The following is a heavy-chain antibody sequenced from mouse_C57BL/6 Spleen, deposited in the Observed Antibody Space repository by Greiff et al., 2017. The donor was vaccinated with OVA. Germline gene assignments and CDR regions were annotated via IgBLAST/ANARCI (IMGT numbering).Heavy chain of an antibody. D-gene: IGHD1-1*01. V-gene: IGHV3-6*01. CDR2: ISYDGSN. CDR1: GYSITSGYY. J-gene: IGHJ3*01. CDR3: ARHGSSRAWFAY. Sequence: ESGPGLVKPSQSLSLTCSVTGYSITSGYYWNWIRQFPGNKLEWMGYISYDGSNNYNPSLKNRISITRDTSKNQFFLKLNSVTTEDTAAYYCARHGSSRAWFAYWGQGTLVTVSA.